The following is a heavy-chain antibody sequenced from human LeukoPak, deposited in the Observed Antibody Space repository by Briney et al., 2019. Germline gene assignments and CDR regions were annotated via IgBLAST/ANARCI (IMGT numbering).Heavy chain of an antibody. J-gene: IGHJ4*02. Sequence: SETLSLTCTVSGGSISSDDYYWSWIRQPPGKGLEWIGYVYYSGSTYYNPSLKSRVAMSVDTSKNQFSLKLSSVTVADTAVYYCAREDFYYFDSSGYYLYWGQGTLATVSS. CDR2: VYYSGST. CDR1: GGSISSDDYY. D-gene: IGHD3-22*01. CDR3: AREDFYYFDSSGYYLY. V-gene: IGHV4-30-4*01.